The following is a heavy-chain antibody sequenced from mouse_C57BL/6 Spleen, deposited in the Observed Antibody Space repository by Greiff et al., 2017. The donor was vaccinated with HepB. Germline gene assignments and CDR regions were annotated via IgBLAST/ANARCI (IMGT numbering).Heavy chain of an antibody. Sequence: QVQLQQSGAELARPGASVKLSCKASGYTFTSYGISWVKQRTGQGLEWIGEIYPRSGNTYYNEKFKGKATLTADKSSSTAYRELRSLTSEDAAVYFCARAPLYYYGSSDDLAWFAYWGQGTLVTVSA. J-gene: IGHJ3*01. CDR1: GYTFTSYG. CDR2: IYPRSGNT. CDR3: ARAPLYYYGSSDDLAWFAY. D-gene: IGHD1-1*01. V-gene: IGHV1-81*01.